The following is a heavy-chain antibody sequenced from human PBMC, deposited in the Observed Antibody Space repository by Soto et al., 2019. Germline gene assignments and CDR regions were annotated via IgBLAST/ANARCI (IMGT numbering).Heavy chain of an antibody. CDR3: AKEGTSGLY. D-gene: IGHD3-22*01. Sequence: XXSLRLSFSASGFTFSNYAMHWVLQAPGKGLEWVSTISGSGGSPYYADSVKGRFTISRDNSKNTLYLQMNSLRAGDSAIYYCAKEGTSGLYWGQGTLVTVSS. CDR2: ISGSGGSP. CDR1: GFTFSNYA. V-gene: IGHV3-23*01. J-gene: IGHJ4*02.